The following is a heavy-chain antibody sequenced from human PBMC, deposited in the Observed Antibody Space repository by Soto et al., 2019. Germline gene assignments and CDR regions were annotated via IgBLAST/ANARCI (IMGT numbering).Heavy chain of an antibody. Sequence: ASVKVSCKASGYTFTSYAMHWVRQAPGQRLEWMGWINAGNGNTKYSQKFQDRVTITRDRSMSTAYMELSSLRSEDTAMYYCARSHDYGAFDIWGQGTMVTVSS. CDR3: ARSHDYGAFDI. D-gene: IGHD4-17*01. V-gene: IGHV1-3*01. CDR1: GYTFTSYA. J-gene: IGHJ3*02. CDR2: INAGNGNT.